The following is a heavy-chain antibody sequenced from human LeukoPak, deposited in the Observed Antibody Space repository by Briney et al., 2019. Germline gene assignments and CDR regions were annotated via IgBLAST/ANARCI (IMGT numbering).Heavy chain of an antibody. CDR2: INHSGST. CDR1: GGSFSGYY. Sequence: PSETPSLTCAVYGGSFSGYYWSWIRQPPGKGLEWIGEINHSGSTNYNPSLKIRLTISVDTSKNQFSLKLSSVTAADTAVYYCARGPTSSYYDSSGYYYVYWGEGTLVTVSS. D-gene: IGHD3-22*01. V-gene: IGHV4-34*01. J-gene: IGHJ4*02. CDR3: ARGPTSSYYDSSGYYYVY.